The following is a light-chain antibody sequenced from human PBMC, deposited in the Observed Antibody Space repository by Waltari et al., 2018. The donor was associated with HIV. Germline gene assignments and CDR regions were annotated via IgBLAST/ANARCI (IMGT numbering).Light chain of an antibody. V-gene: IGKV3-11*01. CDR3: QQSDNWPPWT. CDR1: QSVSSY. CDR2: DAS. J-gene: IGKJ1*01. Sequence: EIVLTQSPATLSLSPGERATLSCRASQSVSSYLAWYQQKPGRAPRLLIYDASNRATGIPARFSGSGSGTDFTLTISSLEPEDFAVYYCQQSDNWPPWTFGRGTKVEVK.